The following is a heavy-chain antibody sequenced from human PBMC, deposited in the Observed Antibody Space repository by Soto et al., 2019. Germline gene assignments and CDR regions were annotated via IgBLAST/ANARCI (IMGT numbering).Heavy chain of an antibody. J-gene: IGHJ4*02. CDR1: GGTFSSYA. V-gene: IGHV1-69*13. CDR3: ARDKFMVRGVSTFDY. CDR2: IIPIFGTA. Sequence: SVKVSCKASGGTFSSYAISWVRQAPGQGLEWMGGIIPIFGTANYAQKFQGRVTITADESTSTAYMELSSLRSEDTAVYYCARDKFMVRGVSTFDYWGQGTLVTVSS. D-gene: IGHD3-10*01.